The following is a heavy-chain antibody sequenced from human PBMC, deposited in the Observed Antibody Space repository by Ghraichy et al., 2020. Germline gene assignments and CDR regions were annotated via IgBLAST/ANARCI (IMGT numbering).Heavy chain of an antibody. D-gene: IGHD6-6*01. V-gene: IGHV4-59*01. J-gene: IGHJ6*02. CDR1: GGSFSNYY. CDR3: ATGSSHSTNFYYYGMDV. Sequence: SETLSLTCTVSGGSFSNYYWSWIRQSPGKGLEWIGYIYQNGNTNYNPSLQSRVAISLDTSKTQFSLTLNSVTAADAAVYYCATGSSHSTNFYYYGMDVWGQGTTVTVSS. CDR2: IYQNGNT.